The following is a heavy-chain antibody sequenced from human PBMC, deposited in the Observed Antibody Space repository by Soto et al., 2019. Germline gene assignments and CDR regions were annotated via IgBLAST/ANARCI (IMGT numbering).Heavy chain of an antibody. V-gene: IGHV3-73*01. CDR3: TGLGFGDLGGMDV. Sequence: GGSLRLSCAASGFTFSGSAMHWVRQASGKGLEWVGRIRSKANSYATAYAASVKGRFTITRDDSKNTAYLQKNSLKTEDAAVYSCTGLGFGDLGGMDVWGQGTTVTVSS. CDR1: GFTFSGSA. CDR2: IRSKANSYAT. D-gene: IGHD3-10*01. J-gene: IGHJ6*02.